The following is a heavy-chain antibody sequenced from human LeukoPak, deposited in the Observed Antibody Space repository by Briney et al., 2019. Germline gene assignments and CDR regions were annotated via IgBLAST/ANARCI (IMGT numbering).Heavy chain of an antibody. D-gene: IGHD1-7*01. Sequence: PSETLSLTCIVSGFSISSGYSWGWVRQPPGKGLEWIGTISYSGSISYNPSLKSRLTISADTPKNRFSLKLSSVTAADTAVYYCAREVYNWNYVHRAGYYFDYWGQGTLITVSS. CDR2: ISYSGSI. J-gene: IGHJ4*02. CDR3: AREVYNWNYVHRAGYYFDY. V-gene: IGHV4-38-2*02. CDR1: GFSISSGYS.